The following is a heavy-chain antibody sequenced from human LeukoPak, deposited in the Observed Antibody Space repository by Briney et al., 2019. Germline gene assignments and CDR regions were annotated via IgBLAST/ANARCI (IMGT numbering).Heavy chain of an antibody. CDR3: ARDLGAYDSSGWDWYYFGSRVDFDY. Sequence: ASVKVSCKASGYTFTSYGISWVRQAPGQGLEWMGWISAYNGNTNYAQKLQGRVTMTTDTSTSTAYLELRSLRSADTAVYYCARDLGAYDSSGWDWYYFGSRVDFDYWGQGTLVTVSS. J-gene: IGHJ4*02. CDR2: ISAYNGNT. CDR1: GYTFTSYG. V-gene: IGHV1-18*01. D-gene: IGHD3-22*01.